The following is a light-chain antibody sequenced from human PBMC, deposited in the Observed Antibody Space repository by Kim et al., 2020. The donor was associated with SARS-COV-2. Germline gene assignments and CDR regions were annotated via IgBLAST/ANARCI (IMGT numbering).Light chain of an antibody. CDR3: QQRYNWPLT. V-gene: IGKV3D-11*01. CDR2: ETS. Sequence: SPGESATLSCRASQGVGNSLAWLPQKPGQAPRLLNFETSNRATGIPARFSGSGSGTGFTLTISSLEPEDFAVYYCQQRYNWPLTFGGGTKVDIK. CDR1: QGVGNS. J-gene: IGKJ4*01.